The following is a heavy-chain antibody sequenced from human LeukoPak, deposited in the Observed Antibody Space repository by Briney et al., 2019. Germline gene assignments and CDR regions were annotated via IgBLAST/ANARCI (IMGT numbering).Heavy chain of an antibody. Sequence: GGSLRLSCTASGFTFGDYAMSWVRQAPGKGLEWVGFIRSKAYGGTTEYAASVKGRFTISRDGSKSIAYLQMNSLKTEDTAVYYCTRPNYYGSGSSVDYWGQGTLVTVSS. CDR1: GFTFGDYA. CDR2: IRSKAYGGTT. D-gene: IGHD3-10*01. J-gene: IGHJ4*02. V-gene: IGHV3-49*04. CDR3: TRPNYYGSGSSVDY.